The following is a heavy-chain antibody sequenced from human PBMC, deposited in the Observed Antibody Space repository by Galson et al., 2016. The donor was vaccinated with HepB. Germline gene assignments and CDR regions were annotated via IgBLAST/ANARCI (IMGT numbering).Heavy chain of an antibody. J-gene: IGHJ4*02. CDR2: IYPGDSDT. CDR1: GYSFTNYW. V-gene: IGHV5-51*01. D-gene: IGHD3-10*01. CDR3: ARRDNYYGLGSYMFDY. Sequence: PGDSVMISCKGSGYSFTNYWIGWVRQMPGKGLEWLGIIYPGDSDTRYSPSFEGQLTISAAKSPNTAYLQWSNLKAWDTAIYYCARRDNYYGLGSYMFDYWGRGTLVTVSS.